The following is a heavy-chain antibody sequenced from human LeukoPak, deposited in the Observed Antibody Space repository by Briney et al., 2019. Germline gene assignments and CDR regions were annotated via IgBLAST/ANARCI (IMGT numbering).Heavy chain of an antibody. Sequence: GGSLRLSCAASGFTFSSYAMHWVRQAPGKGLEWVAVISYDGSNKYYADSVKGRFTISRDSSKNTLYLQMNSLRAEDTAVYYCARSGDYWGQGTLVTVSS. CDR2: ISYDGSNK. CDR3: ARSGDY. J-gene: IGHJ4*02. D-gene: IGHD6-25*01. CDR1: GFTFSSYA. V-gene: IGHV3-30-3*01.